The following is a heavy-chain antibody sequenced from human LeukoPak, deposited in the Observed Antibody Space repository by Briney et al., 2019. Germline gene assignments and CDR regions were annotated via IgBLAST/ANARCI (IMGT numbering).Heavy chain of an antibody. CDR2: SSPNSGGA. CDR1: GYTFSGYY. CDR3: AREGDGLLSKDLDY. J-gene: IGHJ4*02. V-gene: IGHV1-2*02. D-gene: IGHD2-15*01. Sequence: ASVKASCKASGYTFSGYYIHWVRQAPGQGLEWMGYSSPNSGGANSAQKFRGRVTMTRDTSISTAYMELTRLGSDDTAVYYCAREGDGLLSKDLDYWGQGTLVTVSS.